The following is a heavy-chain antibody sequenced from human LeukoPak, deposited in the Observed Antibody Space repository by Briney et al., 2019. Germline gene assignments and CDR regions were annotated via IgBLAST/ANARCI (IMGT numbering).Heavy chain of an antibody. CDR3: VREGGFFNNIGDYYYYYNMDV. Sequence: SETLSLTCAVYGGSFNKYYWGWIRQFPGKGLEWIGEINHIGSTKYNPSPKSRVTISVDASKNQFSLRLRSVTVADTAVYYCVREGGFFNNIGDYYYYYNMDVWGTGTSVTVSS. D-gene: IGHD3-16*01. CDR1: GGSFNKYY. CDR2: INHIGST. J-gene: IGHJ6*04. V-gene: IGHV4-34*01.